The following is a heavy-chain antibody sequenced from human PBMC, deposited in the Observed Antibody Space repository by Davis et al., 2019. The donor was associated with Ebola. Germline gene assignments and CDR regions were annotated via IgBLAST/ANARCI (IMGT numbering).Heavy chain of an antibody. CDR1: GFTFSDYY. J-gene: IGHJ6*02. Sequence: PGGSLRLSCAASGFTFSDYYMSWVRQAPGKGLEWVANIKQDGSEKYYVDSVKGRFTISRDNAKNSLYLQMNSLRAEDTAVYYCARVPLGYSYGYGDYYYYGMDVWGQGTTVTVSS. D-gene: IGHD5-18*01. V-gene: IGHV3-7*03. CDR2: IKQDGSEK. CDR3: ARVPLGYSYGYGDYYYYGMDV.